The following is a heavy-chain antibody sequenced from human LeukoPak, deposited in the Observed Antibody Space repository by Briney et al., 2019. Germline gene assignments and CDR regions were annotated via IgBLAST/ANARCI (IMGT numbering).Heavy chain of an antibody. Sequence: GASVKVSCKASGYTFTGYYMHWVRQAPGQGLEWMGWINPNSGGTNYAQKFQGRVTMTRDTSISTAYMELSRLRSDDTAVYYCARELGSGSYFGFGPPSVWGKGTTVTVSS. CDR2: INPNSGGT. J-gene: IGHJ6*04. V-gene: IGHV1-2*02. D-gene: IGHD1-26*01. CDR3: ARELGSGSYFGFGPPSV. CDR1: GYTFTGYY.